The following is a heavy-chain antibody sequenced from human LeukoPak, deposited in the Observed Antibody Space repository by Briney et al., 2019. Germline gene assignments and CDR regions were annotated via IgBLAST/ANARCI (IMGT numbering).Heavy chain of an antibody. Sequence: SETLSLTCTVSGGSISSYYWSWIRQPPGKGLEWIGYIYYSGSTNYNPSLKSRVTISVDTSKNQFSLKLSSVTAADTAVYYCARRDGDGYNYGHFDYWGQGTLVTVSS. J-gene: IGHJ4*02. V-gene: IGHV4-59*08. D-gene: IGHD5-24*01. CDR2: IYYSGST. CDR1: GGSISSYY. CDR3: ARRDGDGYNYGHFDY.